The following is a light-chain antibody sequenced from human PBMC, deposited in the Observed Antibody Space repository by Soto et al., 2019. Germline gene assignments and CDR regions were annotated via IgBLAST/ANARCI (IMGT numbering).Light chain of an antibody. V-gene: IGLV2-23*01. CDR2: EGN. Sequence: QAVLTQPASVSGSPGQSITVFCTGTSSDVGNYNLVSWYQHHPGEAPQLIVYEGNKRPSGVSNRFSGSKSGNTASLTFSGLQAEDEADSSCCSYAGRNPYVFGTG. CDR3: CSYAGRNPYV. J-gene: IGLJ1*01. CDR1: SSDVGNYNL.